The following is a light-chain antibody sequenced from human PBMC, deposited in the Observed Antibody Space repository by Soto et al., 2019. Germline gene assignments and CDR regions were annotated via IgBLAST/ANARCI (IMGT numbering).Light chain of an antibody. CDR2: GAS. CDR1: QSVSSNY. J-gene: IGKJ3*01. Sequence: EIVLTQSPGTLSLSPGERATLSCRASQSVSSNYLAWYQQKPGQAPRLLIYGASSRATGIPERFSGSGSGTDFTLTISRLEPEDFAVDYCQQYGSSPPIFTFGPGTKVDIK. V-gene: IGKV3-20*01. CDR3: QQYGSSPPIFT.